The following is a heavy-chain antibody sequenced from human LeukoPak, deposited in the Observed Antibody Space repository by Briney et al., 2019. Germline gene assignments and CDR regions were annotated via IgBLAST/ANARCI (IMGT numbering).Heavy chain of an antibody. CDR2: INQDGGGK. D-gene: IGHD1-1*01. CDR3: ARVRTGTTSWFDP. J-gene: IGHJ5*02. Sequence: GGSLRLSCAASGFTFSSYWMSWVRQAPGKGLEWVATINQDGGGKYYVDSVKGRFTISRDNAKNSLHLQMSSLRAEDTAVYYCARVRTGTTSWFDPWGHGNLFTVSS. V-gene: IGHV3-7*04. CDR1: GFTFSSYW.